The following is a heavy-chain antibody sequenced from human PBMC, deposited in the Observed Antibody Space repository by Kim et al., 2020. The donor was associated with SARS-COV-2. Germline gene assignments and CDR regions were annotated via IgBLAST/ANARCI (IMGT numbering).Heavy chain of an antibody. D-gene: IGHD6-13*01. CDR1: GFTFSSYS. CDR2: ISSSSSYI. Sequence: GGSLRLSCAASGFTFSSYSMNWVRQAPGKGLEWVSSISSSSSYIYYADSVKGRFTISRDNAKNSLYLQMNSLRAEDTAVYYCARDQEYSSSWYHFRKTDKDYYYYYGMDVWGQGTTVTVSS. V-gene: IGHV3-21*01. J-gene: IGHJ6*02. CDR3: ARDQEYSSSWYHFRKTDKDYYYYYGMDV.